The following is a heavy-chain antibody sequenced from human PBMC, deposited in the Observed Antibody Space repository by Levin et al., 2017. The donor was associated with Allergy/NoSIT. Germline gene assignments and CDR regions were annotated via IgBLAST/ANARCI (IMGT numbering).Heavy chain of an antibody. CDR1: GFTFSGYE. V-gene: IGHV3-48*03. CDR3: AREQGDANNRMDSLDG. J-gene: IGHJ3*01. D-gene: IGHD5-24*01. Sequence: GGSLRLSCAASGFTFSGYEMDWVRQAPGQELEWVAYISTSGSLISYADSVEGRFTISRDNAKKSLYLQMNSLRADDTAIYYGAREQGDANNRMDSLDGWGRGTMDAV. CDR2: ISTSGSLI.